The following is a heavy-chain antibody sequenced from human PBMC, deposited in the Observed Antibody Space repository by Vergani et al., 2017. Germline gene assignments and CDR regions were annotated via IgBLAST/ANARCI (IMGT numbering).Heavy chain of an antibody. J-gene: IGHJ6*02. D-gene: IGHD3-10*01. CDR2: INHSGST. CDR1: GGSFSGYY. CDR3: ARHDGIFGDSRSYYGMDV. V-gene: IGHV4-34*01. Sequence: QVQLQQWGAGLLKPSETLSLTCAVYGGSFSGYYWSWIRQPPGKGLEWIGEINHSGSTNYNPSLKSRVTISVDTSKNQFSLKLSSVTAADTAVYYCARHDGIFGDSRSYYGMDVWGQGTTVTVSS.